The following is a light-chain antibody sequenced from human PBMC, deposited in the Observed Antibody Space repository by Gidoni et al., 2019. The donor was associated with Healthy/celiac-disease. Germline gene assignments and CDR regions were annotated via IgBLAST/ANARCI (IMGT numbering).Light chain of an antibody. J-gene: IGKJ2*01. CDR1: QSISSY. V-gene: IGKV1-39*01. CDR2: AAS. CDR3: QQSYSTPHT. Sequence: DIKMTQYPSSLSASLGDRVTITCRASQSISSYLNWYQQKPGKAPKLLIYAASSLQSGVPSRFSGSGSGTDFTLTISSLQPEDFATYYCQQSYSTPHTFGQGTKLEIK.